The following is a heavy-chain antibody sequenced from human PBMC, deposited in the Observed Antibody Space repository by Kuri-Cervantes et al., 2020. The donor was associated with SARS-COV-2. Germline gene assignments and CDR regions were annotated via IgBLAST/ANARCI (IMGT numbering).Heavy chain of an antibody. CDR2: ISGTGFNT. Sequence: GESLKFSCTASGFTLSTYAFSWVRQAPGKGLEWVSFISGTGFNTDYAASVKGRFTVSRDNSKNTLYLQMNSLRSEDTARYYCARDGYNFTPFDYWGQGILVTVSS. CDR1: GFTLSTYA. V-gene: IGHV3-23*01. CDR3: ARDGYNFTPFDY. D-gene: IGHD5-24*01. J-gene: IGHJ4*02.